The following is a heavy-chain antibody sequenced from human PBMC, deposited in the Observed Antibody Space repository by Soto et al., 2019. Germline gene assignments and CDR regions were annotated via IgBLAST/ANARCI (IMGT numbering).Heavy chain of an antibody. CDR1: GGTFSSYT. CDR2: IIPVLGIA. CDR3: AGEVVVVVAASDDFAWFDP. Sequence: QVQLVQSGAEVKKPGSSVKVSCKASGGTFSSYTISWVRQAPGQGLEWMGRIIPVLGIANYAQKFQGRVTSNADKSTSTAYMELSSVRSDDTAVYYCAGEVVVVVAASDDFAWFDPWGQGTLVTVSS. V-gene: IGHV1-69*08. D-gene: IGHD2-15*01. J-gene: IGHJ5*02.